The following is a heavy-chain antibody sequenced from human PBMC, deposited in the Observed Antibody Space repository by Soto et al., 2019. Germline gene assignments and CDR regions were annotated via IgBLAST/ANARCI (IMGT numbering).Heavy chain of an antibody. V-gene: IGHV1-18*01. CDR2: ISAYNGNT. J-gene: IGHJ4*02. D-gene: IGHD5-18*01. CDR1: GYTFTSYG. CDR3: ARDPPGGYSYGYVLDY. Sequence: VKVSCKASGYTFTSYGIGWVRQAPGQGLEWMGWISAYNGNTNYAQKLQGRVTLTTDASTSTAYMELRSLISDDTAVYFCARDPPGGYSYGYVLDYWGQGTLVTVSS.